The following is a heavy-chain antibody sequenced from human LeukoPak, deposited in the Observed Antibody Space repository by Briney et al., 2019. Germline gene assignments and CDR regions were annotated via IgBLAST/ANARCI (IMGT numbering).Heavy chain of an antibody. CDR3: ARARYGSGSYHYMDV. Sequence: PSETLSLTCAVYGGSFSGYYWSWIRQPPGKGLEWIGEINHSGSTNYNPSLKSRVTISVDTSKNQFSLKLSSVTAADTAVYYCARARYGSGSYHYMDVWGKGNTVTISS. D-gene: IGHD3-10*01. J-gene: IGHJ6*03. V-gene: IGHV4-34*01. CDR1: GGSFSGYY. CDR2: INHSGST.